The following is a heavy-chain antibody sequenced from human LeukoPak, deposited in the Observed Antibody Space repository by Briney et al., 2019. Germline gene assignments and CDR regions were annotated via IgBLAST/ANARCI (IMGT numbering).Heavy chain of an antibody. J-gene: IGHJ4*02. D-gene: IGHD5-18*01. CDR1: GFTFSSYT. CDR2: ITGSSFDI. V-gene: IGHV3-21*01. CDR3: ARAGKVYTAMADH. Sequence: GGSLRLSCAASGFTFSSYTMNWVRQAPGKGLEWVSLITGSSFDIYYADSVKGRFTISRDNAKNSLFLQMNSLTAEDAAVYYCARAGKVYTAMADHWGQGTLVTVSS.